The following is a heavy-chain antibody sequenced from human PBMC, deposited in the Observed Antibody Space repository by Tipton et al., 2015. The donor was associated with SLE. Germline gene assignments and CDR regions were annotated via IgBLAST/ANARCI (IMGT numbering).Heavy chain of an antibody. V-gene: IGHV4-59*11. D-gene: IGHD2-8*01. J-gene: IGHJ6*03. Sequence: TLSLTCSVSGASISSHYWTWIRQPPGKGLEWIGYISDSGITNYNPSLKSRVAISIDTSKNQFSLNLSSVTAADTALYYCARVLGSRYCTNGVCTSPYYLYYCMDVLVRGTSVTVSS. CDR3: ARVLGSRYCTNGVCTSPYYLYYCMDV. CDR1: GASISSHY. CDR2: ISDSGIT.